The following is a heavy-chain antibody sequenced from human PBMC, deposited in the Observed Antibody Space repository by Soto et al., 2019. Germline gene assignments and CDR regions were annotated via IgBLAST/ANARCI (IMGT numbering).Heavy chain of an antibody. Sequence: SEPLSLTCTVFDGSISSVAYCWSWIRQSPDKGLEWIGHIYDGGTTYSSPSLKGRVTISADTSETQFSLKLSSVSAADTAVYYCARGPSGDKIDYWGQGIQVTVSS. D-gene: IGHD7-27*01. CDR3: ARGPSGDKIDY. CDR2: IYDGGTT. V-gene: IGHV4-30-4*01. J-gene: IGHJ4*02. CDR1: DGSISSVAYC.